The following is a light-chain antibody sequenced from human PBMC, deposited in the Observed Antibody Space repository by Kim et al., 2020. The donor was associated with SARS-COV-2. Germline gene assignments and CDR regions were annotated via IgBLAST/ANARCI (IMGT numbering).Light chain of an antibody. CDR1: SSDVGSYNL. CDR2: DVT. CDR3: CSYAGSSTYWV. Sequence: QSALTQPASVSGSPGQSITISCTGTSSDVGSYNLVSWYQQHPGKAPKLMIYDVTKRPSGVSDRFSGSKSGNTASLTISGLQAEDEAAYYCCSYAGSSTYWVFGGGTQLTVL. V-gene: IGLV2-23*02. J-gene: IGLJ3*02.